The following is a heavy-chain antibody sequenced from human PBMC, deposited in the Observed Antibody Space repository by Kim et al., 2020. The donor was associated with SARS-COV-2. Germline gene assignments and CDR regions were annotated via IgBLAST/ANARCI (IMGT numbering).Heavy chain of an antibody. J-gene: IGHJ6*02. CDR2: INPNSGGT. D-gene: IGHD2-15*01. V-gene: IGHV1-2*02. CDR1: GYTFTGYY. CDR3: ARVGYCSGGSCYSGALVGMDV. Sequence: ASVKVSCKPSGYTFTGYYMHWVRQAPGQGLELMGWINPNSGGTNYAQKFQGRVTMTRDTSISTAYMELSRLRSDDTAVYYCARVGYCSGGSCYSGALVGMDVWCQGPTVTVSS.